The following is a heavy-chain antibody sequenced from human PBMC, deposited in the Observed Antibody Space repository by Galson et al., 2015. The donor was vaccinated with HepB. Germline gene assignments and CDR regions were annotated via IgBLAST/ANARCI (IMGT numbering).Heavy chain of an antibody. CDR2: IWYDGSNK. CDR1: GFTFSSYG. J-gene: IGHJ4*02. V-gene: IGHV3-33*01. CDR3: ARDQEEYIWGSYRYTGWGVGY. Sequence: SLRLSCAASGFTFSSYGMHWVRQAPGKGLEWVAVIWYDGSNKYYADSVKGRFTISRDNSKNTLYLQMNSLRAEDTAVYYCARDQEEYIWGSYRYTGWGVGYWGQGTLVTVSS. D-gene: IGHD3-16*02.